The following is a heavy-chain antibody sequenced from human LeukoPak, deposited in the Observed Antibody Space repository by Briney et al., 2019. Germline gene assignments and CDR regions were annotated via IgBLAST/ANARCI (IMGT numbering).Heavy chain of an antibody. J-gene: IGHJ3*01. V-gene: IGHV3-33*01. CDR1: GFTFSSYG. Sequence: GGSLRLSCAASGFTFSSYGMHWVRQAPGKGLEWVAVVWYDGNNKYYADSVKGRFTISRDNSKNTLYLLMDSLRVEDTAVYYCARDLNPPGAFDLWGQGTMVTVSS. CDR2: VWYDGNNK. CDR3: ARDLNPPGAFDL.